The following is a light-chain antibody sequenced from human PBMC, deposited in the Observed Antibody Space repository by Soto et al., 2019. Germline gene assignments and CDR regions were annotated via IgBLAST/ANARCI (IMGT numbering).Light chain of an antibody. CDR3: CSFTTSSTYV. J-gene: IGLJ1*01. CDR2: DVT. Sequence: QSALTQPASVSGSPGQSITISCTGTSSDVGGYNYVSWYQQYPGKAPKVMIYDVTNRPSGVSNRFSGSRSGNTASLTISGLQAEDEADYYCCSFTTSSTYVFGTGTKATV. CDR1: SSDVGGYNY. V-gene: IGLV2-14*01.